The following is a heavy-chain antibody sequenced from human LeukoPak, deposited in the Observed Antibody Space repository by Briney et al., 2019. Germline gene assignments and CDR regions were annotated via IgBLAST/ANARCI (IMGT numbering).Heavy chain of an antibody. CDR2: IYYSGST. V-gene: IGHV4-31*03. CDR3: AGVRLSRDLDY. CDR1: GDSISSGGYF. Sequence: PSETLSLTCTVSGDSISSGGYFWSWIRQHPGKGLELIGYIYYSGSTYYNPSLKSRVTISVDTSKNQFSLKLSSVTAADTAVYYCAGVRLSRDLDYWGQGTLVTVSS. J-gene: IGHJ4*02.